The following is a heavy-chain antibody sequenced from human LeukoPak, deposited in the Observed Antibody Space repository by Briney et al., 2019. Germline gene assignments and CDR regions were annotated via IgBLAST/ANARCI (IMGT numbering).Heavy chain of an antibody. V-gene: IGHV1-69*06. Sequence: GASVKVSCKASGGTFSSYAISWVRQAPGQGLEWMGGIIPIFGTANYAQKFQGRVTITADKSTSTAYMELSSLRSEDTAVYYCARGLIAVAEPHFDYWGQGTLVTVSS. CDR2: IIPIFGTA. D-gene: IGHD6-19*01. CDR3: ARGLIAVAEPHFDY. CDR1: GGTFSSYA. J-gene: IGHJ4*02.